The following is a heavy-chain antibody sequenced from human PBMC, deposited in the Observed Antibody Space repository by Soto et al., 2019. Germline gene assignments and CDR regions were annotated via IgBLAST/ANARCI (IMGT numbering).Heavy chain of an antibody. CDR1: GYTFTGYY. Sequence: ASVKVSCKASGYTFTGYYMHWVRQAPGQGLEWMGWINPNSGGTDYAQKFQGWVTMTRDTPISTAYMELSRLRSDDTAVYYCARDSYDYYGSGSYRPLGRYYYYGMDVWGQGTTVTV. D-gene: IGHD3-10*01. J-gene: IGHJ6*02. CDR2: INPNSGGT. V-gene: IGHV1-2*04. CDR3: ARDSYDYYGSGSYRPLGRYYYYGMDV.